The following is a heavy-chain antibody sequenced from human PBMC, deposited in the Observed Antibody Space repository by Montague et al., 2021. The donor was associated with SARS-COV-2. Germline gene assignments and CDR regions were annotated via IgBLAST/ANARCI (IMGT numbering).Heavy chain of an antibody. CDR1: GGSISSDGYY. V-gene: IGHV4-31*03. CDR3: ARGVTIFGVVDTIDY. CDR2: IYYSGNT. D-gene: IGHD3-3*01. Sequence: TLSLTCTVSGGSISSDGYYWSWIRQHQGKGLVWIGYIYYSGNTYYNPSIKGRVTISVDTSKNQFSLKLSSVTAAATAVYYCARGVTIFGVVDTIDYWGRGTLVTVSS. J-gene: IGHJ4*02.